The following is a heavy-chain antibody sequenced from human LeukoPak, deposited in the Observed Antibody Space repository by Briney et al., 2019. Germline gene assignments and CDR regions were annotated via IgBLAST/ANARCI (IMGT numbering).Heavy chain of an antibody. CDR3: ARDLSAGTSLDY. Sequence: TGGSLRLSCAASGFTFSSYSMNWVRQAPGKGLEWVSSISSSSSYIYYADSVKGRFTISRDNAKNSLYLQMNSPRAEDTAVYYCARDLSAGTSLDYWGQGTLVTVSS. CDR1: GFTFSSYS. J-gene: IGHJ4*02. D-gene: IGHD1-7*01. CDR2: ISSSSSYI. V-gene: IGHV3-21*01.